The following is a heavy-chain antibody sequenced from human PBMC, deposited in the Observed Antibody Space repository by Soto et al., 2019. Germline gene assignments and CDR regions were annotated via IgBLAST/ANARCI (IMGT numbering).Heavy chain of an antibody. D-gene: IGHD6-19*01. Sequence: GGSLRLSCSASGFTFSSYAMHWVRQAPGKGLEYVSAISSNGGSTYYADSVKGRFTISRDNSKNTLYLQMSSLGAYYSAIDHGVIGRDRSGWCWFDFWGQGTLVTVSS. CDR3: VIGRDRSGWCWFDF. CDR1: GFTFSSYA. V-gene: IGHV3-64D*08. J-gene: IGHJ4*02. CDR2: ISSNGGST.